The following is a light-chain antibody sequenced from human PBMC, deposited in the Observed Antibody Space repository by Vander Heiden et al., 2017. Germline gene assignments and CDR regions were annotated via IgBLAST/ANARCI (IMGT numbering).Light chain of an antibody. CDR3: CSFAGSYTLV. Sequence: QSALTQPRSVSGSPGQSVTISCTGTSRDVGGYNYVSWYQQRPGKAPKIMIYDVSKRPSGVPDRFSGSKSGSTASLTISGLQAEDEADYYCCSFAGSYTLVFGGGTKLTVL. J-gene: IGLJ2*01. CDR2: DVS. CDR1: SRDVGGYNY. V-gene: IGLV2-11*01.